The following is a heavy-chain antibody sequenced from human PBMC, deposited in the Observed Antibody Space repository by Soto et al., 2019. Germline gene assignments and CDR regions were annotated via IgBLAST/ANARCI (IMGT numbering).Heavy chain of an antibody. Sequence: LRLSCVASGFTFSTYAISWVRQAPGKGLEWVSALTPSGGETYYADSVKGRFTISRDNSMNALYLQMNSLRIEDTAVYYCAHPRGYGVFDAYDIWGQGTMVTVSS. CDR1: GFTFSTYA. CDR3: AHPRGYGVFDAYDI. V-gene: IGHV3-23*01. J-gene: IGHJ3*02. D-gene: IGHD4-17*01. CDR2: LTPSGGET.